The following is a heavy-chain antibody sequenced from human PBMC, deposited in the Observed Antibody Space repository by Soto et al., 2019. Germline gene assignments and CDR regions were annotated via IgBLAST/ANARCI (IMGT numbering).Heavy chain of an antibody. CDR3: AMGYTSGWTFDF. Sequence: QVQLVQSGAEVKQPGAAASVSCKASGYNFTTYVVHWLRQAPGQGPEWMGWINCGSGNTVYSQKLQGRVTFTRDTSARTAYMDLNSLTSGDTAVYYCAMGYTSGWTFDFWGRGTLVTVSS. D-gene: IGHD6-19*01. CDR2: INCGSGNT. V-gene: IGHV1-3*01. CDR1: GYNFTTYV. J-gene: IGHJ4*02.